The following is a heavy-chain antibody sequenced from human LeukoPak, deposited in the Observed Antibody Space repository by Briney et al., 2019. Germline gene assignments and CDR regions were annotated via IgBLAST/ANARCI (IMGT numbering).Heavy chain of an antibody. CDR3: ARAVIVVVVAATRGGYYFDY. V-gene: IGHV4-31*03. J-gene: IGHJ4*02. CDR2: IYYSGST. CDR1: GGSISSGGYY. Sequence: SETLSLTCTVSGGSISSGGYYWSWIRQHPGKGLEWIGYIYYSGSTYYNPSLKSRVTISVDTSKNQFSLKLSSVTAADTAVYYCARAVIVVVVAATRGGYYFDYWGQGTLVTVSS. D-gene: IGHD2-15*01.